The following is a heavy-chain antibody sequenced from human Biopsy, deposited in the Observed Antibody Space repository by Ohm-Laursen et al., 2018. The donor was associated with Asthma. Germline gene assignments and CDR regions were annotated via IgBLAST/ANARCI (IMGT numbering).Heavy chain of an antibody. CDR3: AKEDYDILTGYVPRGCML. Sequence: SLRLSCAASGFTFSSYAMHWVRQAPGKGLEWVAVISYDGSNKYYADSVRGRFTISRDNAKKSLYLQMNSLRAGDTALYYCAKEDYDILTGYVPRGCMLWGQGTLVTVSS. V-gene: IGHV3-30-3*01. J-gene: IGHJ4*02. CDR1: GFTFSSYA. CDR2: ISYDGSNK. D-gene: IGHD3-9*01.